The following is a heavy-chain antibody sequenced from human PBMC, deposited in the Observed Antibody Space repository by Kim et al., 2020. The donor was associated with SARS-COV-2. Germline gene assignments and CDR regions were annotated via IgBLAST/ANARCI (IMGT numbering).Heavy chain of an antibody. D-gene: IGHD2-2*01. J-gene: IGHJ4*02. CDR3: GVVPAARTDY. Sequence: STHYNPTLKSRVTISVDTSKNQFSLKRSSVTAADTAVYYCGVVPAARTDYWGQGTLVTVSS. V-gene: IGHV4-39*01. CDR2: ST.